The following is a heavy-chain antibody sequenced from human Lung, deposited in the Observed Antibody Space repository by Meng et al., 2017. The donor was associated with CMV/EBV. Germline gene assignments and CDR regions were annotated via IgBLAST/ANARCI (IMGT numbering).Heavy chain of an antibody. D-gene: IGHD3-3*01. CDR3: ARDATIFGVVDPYYHGMDV. V-gene: IGHV4-39*01. Sequence: SXTLSLXCTVSGGSISSSSYYWGWIRQPPGKGLEWIGSIYYSGSTYYNPSLKSRVTISVDTSKNQFSLKLSSVTAADTTVYYCARDATIFGVVDPYYHGMDVWGQGTTVTVSS. CDR1: GGSISSSSYY. CDR2: IYYSGST. J-gene: IGHJ6*02.